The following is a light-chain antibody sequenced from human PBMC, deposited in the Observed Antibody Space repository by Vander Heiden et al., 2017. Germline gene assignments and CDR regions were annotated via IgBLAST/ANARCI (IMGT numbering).Light chain of an antibody. J-gene: IGKJ3*01. CDR3: QQYYSTPFT. Sequence: DIVMTQSPDSLAVSLGERATINCKSSQSVIYSSNNKNCLGWYQQKPGQPPKLLICWASTRESRVPDRFSGSGAGTDFTLTISSLQAEDVAVYYCQQYYSTPFTFGPGTKVDIK. CDR2: WAS. CDR1: QSVIYSSNNKNC. V-gene: IGKV4-1*01.